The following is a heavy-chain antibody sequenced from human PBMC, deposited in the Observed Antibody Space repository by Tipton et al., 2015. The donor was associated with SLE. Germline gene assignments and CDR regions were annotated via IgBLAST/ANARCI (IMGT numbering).Heavy chain of an antibody. CDR2: IYSGGST. J-gene: IGHJ2*01. D-gene: IGHD2/OR15-2a*01. CDR3: ARGGAGDSYYFSDL. Sequence: SLRLSCAASGFTFSSYAMSWVRQAPGKGLEWVTVIYSGGSTYYADSVKGRFTISRDNSKNTLYLQMNSLRAEDAAVYYCARGGAGDSYYFSDLWGRGTLVTVYS. CDR1: GFTFSSYA. V-gene: IGHV3-23*03.